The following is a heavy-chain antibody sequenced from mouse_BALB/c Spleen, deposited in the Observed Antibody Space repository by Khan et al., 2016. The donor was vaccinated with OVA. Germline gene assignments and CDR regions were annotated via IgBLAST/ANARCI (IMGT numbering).Heavy chain of an antibody. Sequence: QVQLKQSGTELARPGASVNLSCKASGYTFTDFYINWVKQRSGQGLEWIGEISPGSGDTYYNEKFKGKATLTADKSSSTAYMQLSSLTSEDSAVYFGASRNYVGYTFAYWGQGTLVTVSA. V-gene: IGHV1-77*01. CDR3: ASRNYVGYTFAY. CDR2: ISPGSGDT. J-gene: IGHJ3*01. D-gene: IGHD1-2*01. CDR1: GYTFTDFY.